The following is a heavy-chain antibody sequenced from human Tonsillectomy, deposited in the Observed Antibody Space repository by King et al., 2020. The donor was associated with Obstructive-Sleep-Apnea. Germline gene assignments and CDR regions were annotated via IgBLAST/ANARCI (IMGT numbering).Heavy chain of an antibody. CDR2: IYYSGST. J-gene: IGHJ4*02. V-gene: IGHV4-39*07. Sequence: VPLQESGPGLVKPSETLSLTCTVSGGSISSSSYYWGWIRQPPGKGLEWIGSIYYSGSTYYNPSLKSRVTISVDTSKNQFSLKLSSVTAADTAVYYCARGDDSSGYYYDYWGQGTLVTVSS. D-gene: IGHD3-22*01. CDR3: ARGDDSSGYYYDY. CDR1: GGSISSSSYY.